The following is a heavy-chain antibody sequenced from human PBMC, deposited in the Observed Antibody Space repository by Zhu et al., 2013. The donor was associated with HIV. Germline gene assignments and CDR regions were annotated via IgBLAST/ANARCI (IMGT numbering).Heavy chain of an antibody. J-gene: IGHJ4*02. CDR1: GFTFDDYA. Sequence: EVQLVESGGGLVQPGRSLRLSCAASGFTFDDYAMHWVRQAPGKGLEWVSGISWNSGSIGYADSVKGRFTISRDNAKNSLYLQMNSLRAEDTALYYCAKXIGGGSYYFDYVGPGNPGHRLL. CDR2: ISWNSGSI. V-gene: IGHV3-9*01. D-gene: IGHD1-26*01. CDR3: AKXIGGGSYYFDY.